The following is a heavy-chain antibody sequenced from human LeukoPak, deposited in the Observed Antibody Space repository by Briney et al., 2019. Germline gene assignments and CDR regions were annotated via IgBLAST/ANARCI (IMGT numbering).Heavy chain of an antibody. Sequence: PSETLSLTCGVSGYSISRGYYWAWIRQPPRKGLEWIGTIYHTGSTYYTPSLGSRVTISVDTSKNEFSLNLNSVTAADTAVYYCARAGWIITSGIDYWGQGALVTVSS. CDR2: IYHTGST. J-gene: IGHJ4*02. CDR1: GYSISRGYY. CDR3: ARAGWIITSGIDY. D-gene: IGHD3-10*01. V-gene: IGHV4-38-2*01.